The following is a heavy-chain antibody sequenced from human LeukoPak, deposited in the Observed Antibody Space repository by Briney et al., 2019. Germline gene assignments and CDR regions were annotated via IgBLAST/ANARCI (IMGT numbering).Heavy chain of an antibody. V-gene: IGHV5-51*01. J-gene: IGHJ3*02. CDR1: GYSFTSYW. D-gene: IGHD7-27*01. Sequence: GESLKISCKGSGYSFTSYWIGWVRQMPGKGLEWMGIIYPGDSDTRYSPSFQGQGTISADKTISTAYLQWSSLKASDTAMYYCARLLFPTGVRTFDIWGQGTMVTVSS. CDR2: IYPGDSDT. CDR3: ARLLFPTGVRTFDI.